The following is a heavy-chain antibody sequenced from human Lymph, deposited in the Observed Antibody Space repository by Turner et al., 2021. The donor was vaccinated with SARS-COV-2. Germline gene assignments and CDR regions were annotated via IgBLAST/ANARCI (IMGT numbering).Heavy chain of an antibody. CDR1: GSTVSSYA. CDR3: ARGSRDCSSTSCYPFFDY. CDR2: IIPIVGTA. V-gene: IGHV1-69*01. D-gene: IGHD2-2*01. Sequence: QVQPVQSGAEVKKPGSPVTFCCKASGSTVSSYAISWVRQAPGQGLEWMVEIIPIVGTANYAQKYQGRVTITADASTSTAHMELSSLRSEDTAVYYCARGSRDCSSTSCYPFFDYWGQGTLVTVSS. J-gene: IGHJ4*02.